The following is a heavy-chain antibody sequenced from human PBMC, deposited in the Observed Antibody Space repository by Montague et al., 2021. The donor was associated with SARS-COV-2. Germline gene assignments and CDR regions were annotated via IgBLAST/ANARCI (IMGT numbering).Heavy chain of an antibody. CDR3: ARGSQVGSWPPTDSGMDV. CDR2: TYYRSKWHN. CDR1: GDSVSSNSAA. V-gene: IGHV6-1*01. D-gene: IGHD6-13*01. J-gene: IGHJ6*02. Sequence: CAISGDSVSSNSAAWKWIRQSPSRGLEWLGRTYYRSKWHNDYAESVKSRITFNPDTSKNQISLQLNSVTPEDTAVYYCARGSQVGSWPPTDSGMDVWGQGTKVTVSS.